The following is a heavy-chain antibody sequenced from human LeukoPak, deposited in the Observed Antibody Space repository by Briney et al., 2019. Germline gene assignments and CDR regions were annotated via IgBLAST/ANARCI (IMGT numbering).Heavy chain of an antibody. V-gene: IGHV3-43*02. CDR3: AKDSYCSGGNCYAPFDC. CDR1: GFSFDDYA. D-gene: IGHD2-15*01. Sequence: GGSLRLSCEVSGFSFDDYAMHWVRQAPGKGLEWVSLISGDAGSTYYADSVKGRFTISRDNSKNSLYLQMNSLRTEDTALYYCAKDSYCSGGNCYAPFDCWGQGTLVTVSS. J-gene: IGHJ4*02. CDR2: ISGDAGST.